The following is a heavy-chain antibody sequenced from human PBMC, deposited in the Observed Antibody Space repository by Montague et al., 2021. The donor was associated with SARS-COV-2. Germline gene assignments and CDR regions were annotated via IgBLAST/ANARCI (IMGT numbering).Heavy chain of an antibody. V-gene: IGHV4-39*07. CDR1: GGAERRRRSC. D-gene: IGHD3-22*01. CDR3: AREGGWLSRGSYYFDY. CDR2: LYYNGST. Sequence: SETLSLTCTVSGGAERRRRSCWDRFEQPPEHDLEWIGSLYYNGSTXYNPSLKSRVTISVDTSKNQFSLKLSSVTAADTAVYYCAREGGWLSRGSYYFDYWGQGTLVTVSS. J-gene: IGHJ4*02.